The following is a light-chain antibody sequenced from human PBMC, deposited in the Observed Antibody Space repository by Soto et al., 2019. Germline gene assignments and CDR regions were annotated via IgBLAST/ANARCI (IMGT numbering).Light chain of an antibody. Sequence: DIVLTQSPATLSLSPGERATLSCRASQSVANYLAWYQQRPGQAPMLLIYDASNRATGIQARFRGSGSGTEFTLTIRRLEPEDFAVYYCKQYGSSGTCGQGTKVDIK. CDR3: KQYGSSGT. J-gene: IGKJ1*01. CDR2: DAS. V-gene: IGKV3-11*01. CDR1: QSVANY.